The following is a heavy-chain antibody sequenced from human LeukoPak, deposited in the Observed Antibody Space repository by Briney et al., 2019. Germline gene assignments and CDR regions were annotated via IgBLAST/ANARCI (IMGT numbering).Heavy chain of an antibody. Sequence: GRSLRLSCAASGFIFTDYGFHWVRQAPGNGREWVAAIWSDATNMFYANSVKGRFFIQRDDYQNTVYLEMSSLRAEDTAVYYCAKDAQRGFDYSNSFQYWGQGSLVTVSS. CDR2: IWSDATNM. D-gene: IGHD4-11*01. CDR3: AKDAQRGFDYSNSFQY. J-gene: IGHJ4*02. CDR1: GFIFTDYG. V-gene: IGHV3-33*06.